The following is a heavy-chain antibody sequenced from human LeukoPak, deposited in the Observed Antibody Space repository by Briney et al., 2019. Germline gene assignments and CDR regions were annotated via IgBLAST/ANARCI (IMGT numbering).Heavy chain of an antibody. J-gene: IGHJ4*02. CDR2: IYSGGDA. D-gene: IGHD6-13*01. CDR3: ARGGPGIAAAATKY. Sequence: GSSLTLSCAVSGVGISTNYMSWVRQDPGLVLEWSSVIYSGGDAYYADSVKGRFTISRHNPKNRLFLQMNNLRPEDTAMYYCARGGPGIAAAATKYWGQGILVTVSP. V-gene: IGHV3-53*04. CDR1: GVGISTNY.